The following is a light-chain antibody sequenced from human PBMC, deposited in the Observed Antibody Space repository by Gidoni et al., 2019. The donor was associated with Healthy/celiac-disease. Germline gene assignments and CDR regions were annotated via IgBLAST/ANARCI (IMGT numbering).Light chain of an antibody. J-gene: IGKJ3*01. CDR2: LGS. V-gene: IGKV2-28*01. Sequence: DIVMTKSPLSMPVTPGEPASISCRSSQSLLHSNGYNYLDWYLQKPGQSPQLLIYLGSTRASGVPDRFSSSGSGTDLTLKIRRVEAEDVGVYYCMQALQTPSFTFGPXTKVDIK. CDR1: QSLLHSNGYNY. CDR3: MQALQTPSFT.